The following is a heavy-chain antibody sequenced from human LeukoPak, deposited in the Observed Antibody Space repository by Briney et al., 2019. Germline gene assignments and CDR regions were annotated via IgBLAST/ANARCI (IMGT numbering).Heavy chain of an antibody. CDR3: VSFYETY. CDR1: GFTFSSYS. J-gene: IGHJ4*02. CDR2: ISSSSSYI. Sequence: GGSLRLSCAASGFTFSSYSMNWVRQAPGKGLEWVSSISSSSSYIYYADSVKGRFTIFKDNAKNTVYLQMNNLRAEDTAVYYCVSFYETYWGRGTLVTVSS. D-gene: IGHD2-2*01. V-gene: IGHV3-21*01.